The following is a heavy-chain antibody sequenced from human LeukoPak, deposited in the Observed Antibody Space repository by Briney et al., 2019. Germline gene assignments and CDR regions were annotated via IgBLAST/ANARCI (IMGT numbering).Heavy chain of an antibody. V-gene: IGHV1-69*13. CDR1: GGTFSSYA. D-gene: IGHD3-3*01. Sequence: ASVKVSCKASGGTFSSYAISWVRQAPGQGLEWMGGIIPIFGTANYAQKFQGRVTITADESTSTAYMELSSLRSEDTAVYYCARAHYDFWSGYYKTDYYYYYMDVWGKGTTVTVSS. CDR2: IIPIFGTA. CDR3: ARAHYDFWSGYYKTDYYYYYMDV. J-gene: IGHJ6*03.